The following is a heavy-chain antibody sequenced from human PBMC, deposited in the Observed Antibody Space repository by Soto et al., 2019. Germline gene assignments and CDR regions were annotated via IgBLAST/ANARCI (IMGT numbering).Heavy chain of an antibody. V-gene: IGHV1-69*02. CDR3: ARVRRDGYNYFDY. CDR2: IIPILGIA. Sequence: QVQLVQSGAEVKKPGSSVKVSCKASGGTFSSYTISWVRQAPGQGLEWMGRIIPILGIANYAQKFQGRVTITADKSTSTAYMGLSSLRSEDTAVYYCARVRRDGYNYFDYWGQGTLVTVSS. CDR1: GGTFSSYT. D-gene: IGHD5-12*01. J-gene: IGHJ4*02.